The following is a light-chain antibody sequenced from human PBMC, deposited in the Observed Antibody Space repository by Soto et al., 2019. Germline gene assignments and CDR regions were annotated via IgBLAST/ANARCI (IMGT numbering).Light chain of an antibody. CDR1: SSDVGTYNL. Sequence: QSALTQPASVSGSPGQSITISCTGTSSDVGTYNLVSWYQQHPGKAPKLMIYEGSKRPLGVSNRFSASKSGNTASLTISGLQSEDEADYYCCSFAATSTWVFGGGTKVTVL. CDR2: EGS. J-gene: IGLJ3*02. V-gene: IGLV2-23*01. CDR3: CSFAATSTWV.